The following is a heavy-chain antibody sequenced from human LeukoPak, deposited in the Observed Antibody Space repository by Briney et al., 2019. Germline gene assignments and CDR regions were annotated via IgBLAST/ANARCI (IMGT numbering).Heavy chain of an antibody. CDR2: INHSGST. J-gene: IGHJ2*01. CDR1: GGSFSRYY. V-gene: IGHV4-34*01. Sequence: PSETLSLTCAVYGGSFSRYYWSWIRQPPGKGLEWIGEINHSGSTNYNPSHKSRVTISVDTSKNQFSLKLSSVTAADTGVYYCARTDILVVPAAQKLYWYFDLWGRGTLVTVSS. D-gene: IGHD2-2*01. CDR3: ARTDILVVPAAQKLYWYFDL.